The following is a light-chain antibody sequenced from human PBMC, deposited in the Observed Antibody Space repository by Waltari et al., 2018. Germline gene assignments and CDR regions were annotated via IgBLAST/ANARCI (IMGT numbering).Light chain of an antibody. J-gene: IGKJ5*01. CDR2: SAS. CDR1: ETITTY. Sequence: DIQMTQSPSSLSASVGDSVTITCRASETITTYLNWYQKKPREAPQLLIYSASRLQSGAPSRFSGSGSGADFTHTISGLQPEDFATYYCQQSYLLPWTFGQGTRLEI. V-gene: IGKV1-39*01. CDR3: QQSYLLPWT.